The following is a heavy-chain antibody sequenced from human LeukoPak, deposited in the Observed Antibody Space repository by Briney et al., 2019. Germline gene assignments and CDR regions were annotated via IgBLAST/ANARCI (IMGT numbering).Heavy chain of an antibody. V-gene: IGHV3-7*01. CDR1: GFIFTSNR. J-gene: IGHJ5*02. CDR2: IKHDGSEQ. D-gene: IGHD3-16*01. CDR3: TRGLGEHGGVSDR. Sequence: GGSLRLSCAASGFIFTSNRMNWVRQAPGKGLEWVANIKHDGSEQIYVDSVKGRFTISRDNAKDSVYLQMNSLRAEDTAVYYCTRGLGEHGGVSDRWGQGTLVTVSS.